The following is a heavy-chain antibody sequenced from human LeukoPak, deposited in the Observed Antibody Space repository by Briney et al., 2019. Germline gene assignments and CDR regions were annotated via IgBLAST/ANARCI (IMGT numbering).Heavy chain of an antibody. CDR2: IYSSGST. J-gene: IGHJ4*02. V-gene: IGHV4-59*01. CDR1: GGSISSYY. CDR3: AREGPGRFGAPGPNVYSIDY. Sequence: NPSETLSLTCTVSGGSISSYYWSWIRQPPGKRLEWIGCIYSSGSTNYNPSLKSRVTISVATSKNQFSLKLTSVTAADTAVYYCAREGPGRFGAPGPNVYSIDYWGQGTLVTVSS. D-gene: IGHD3-10*01.